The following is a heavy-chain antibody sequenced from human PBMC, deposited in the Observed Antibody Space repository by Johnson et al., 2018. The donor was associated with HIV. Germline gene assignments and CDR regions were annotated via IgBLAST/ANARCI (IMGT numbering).Heavy chain of an antibody. Sequence: QVQLVESGGGLVKPGGSLRLSCAASGFTFSDYYMSWIRQAPDKGLEWVAVISYDGSNKYYADSVKGRFTISRDNSKNTLYLQMNSLRAEDTAVYYCAAPPERTGADDAFDIWGQGTMVTVSS. D-gene: IGHD1-1*01. CDR3: AAPPERTGADDAFDI. CDR1: GFTFSDYY. V-gene: IGHV3-30*03. J-gene: IGHJ3*02. CDR2: ISYDGSNK.